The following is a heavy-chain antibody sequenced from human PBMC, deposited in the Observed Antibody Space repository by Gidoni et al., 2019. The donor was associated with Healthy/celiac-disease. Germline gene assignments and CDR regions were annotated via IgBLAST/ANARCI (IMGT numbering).Heavy chain of an antibody. CDR1: GYTFTSYY. Sequence: QVQLVQSGAEVKKPGASVKVSCKASGYTFTSYYMHWVRQAPGQGLEWMGIINPSGGSTSYAQKCQGRVTMTRDTSTSTVYMELSSLRSEDTAVYYCARVGNSGWCDYWGQGTLVTVSS. D-gene: IGHD6-19*01. J-gene: IGHJ4*02. V-gene: IGHV1-46*01. CDR2: INPSGGST. CDR3: ARVGNSGWCDY.